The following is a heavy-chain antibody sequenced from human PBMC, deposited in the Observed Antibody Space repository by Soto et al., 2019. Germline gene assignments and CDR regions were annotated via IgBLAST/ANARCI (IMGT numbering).Heavy chain of an antibody. V-gene: IGHV4-59*08. Sequence: QVQLQESGPGLVKPSETLSLTCTVSGGSISSYYWSWIRQPPGKGLEWIGYIYYSGSTNYNPSLKGRVTISVDTSKNQFSLKLSSVTAADTAVYYCARLNYGDYPYHLGDYWGQGTLVTVSS. CDR1: GGSISSYY. CDR3: ARLNYGDYPYHLGDY. CDR2: IYYSGST. D-gene: IGHD4-17*01. J-gene: IGHJ4*02.